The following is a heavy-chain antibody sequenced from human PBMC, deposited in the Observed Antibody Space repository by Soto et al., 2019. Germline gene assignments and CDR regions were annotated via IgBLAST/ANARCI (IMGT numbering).Heavy chain of an antibody. V-gene: IGHV4-4*02. CDR2: IYYSGGT. D-gene: IGHD3-3*01. Sequence: QVQLQESGPGLVKASGTLSLTCAVSGGSISSSNRWSWVRQPPGKGLEWIGEIYYSGGTNYNPSLKSRVTISVDKSKNRFSLNLTSVTAADTAVYYCARFNGFWSGFSMYNYYGMDVWGQGTTVSVSS. CDR1: GGSISSSNR. CDR3: ARFNGFWSGFSMYNYYGMDV. J-gene: IGHJ6*02.